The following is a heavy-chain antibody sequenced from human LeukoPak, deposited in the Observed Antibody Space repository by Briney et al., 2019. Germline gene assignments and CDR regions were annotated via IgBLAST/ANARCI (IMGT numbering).Heavy chain of an antibody. J-gene: IGHJ6*02. Sequence: ASVKVSCKASGYTFTSYGISWVRQAPGQGLEWMGWISAYNGNTNYAQKLQGRVTMTTDTSTSTAYMELRSLRSGDTAGYYCARGIPSWVRSYYYYGMDVWGQGTTVTVSS. D-gene: IGHD3-16*01. CDR2: ISAYNGNT. CDR1: GYTFTSYG. V-gene: IGHV1-18*01. CDR3: ARGIPSWVRSYYYYGMDV.